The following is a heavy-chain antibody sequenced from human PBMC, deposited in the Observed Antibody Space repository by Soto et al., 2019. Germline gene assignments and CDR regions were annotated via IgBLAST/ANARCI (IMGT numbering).Heavy chain of an antibody. Sequence: EVQLVESGGGLVQPGGPLRLSCAASGFTLSDHHMDWIRQAPGKGLEWVGRSRSKANSYTTEYAASVKGRFTISRDDSKNSLYLQINSLKIEDTALYYCATASAVWGQGTLVTVSS. J-gene: IGHJ4*02. CDR2: SRSKANSYTT. V-gene: IGHV3-72*01. CDR3: ATASAV. D-gene: IGHD3-10*01. CDR1: GFTLSDHH.